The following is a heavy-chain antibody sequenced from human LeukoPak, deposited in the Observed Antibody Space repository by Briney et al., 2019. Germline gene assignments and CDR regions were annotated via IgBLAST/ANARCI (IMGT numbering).Heavy chain of an antibody. V-gene: IGHV3-30-3*01. Sequence: GRSLRLSCAASGFTFSSYAMHWVRQAPGKGLEWVAVISYDGSNKYYADSVKGRFTISRDNSRGTLSLQMNSLKVEDTALYYCVRDPSARFYFDYWGQGTLVTVSS. CDR2: ISYDGSNK. D-gene: IGHD6-6*01. CDR1: GFTFSSYA. CDR3: VRDPSARFYFDY. J-gene: IGHJ4*02.